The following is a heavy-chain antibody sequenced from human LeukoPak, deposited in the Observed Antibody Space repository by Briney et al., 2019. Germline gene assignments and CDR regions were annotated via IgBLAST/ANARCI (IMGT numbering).Heavy chain of an antibody. Sequence: GGSLRLSCAASGFNFSNYWMSWVRQAPGEGLEWVANMEYDGSEIYYVDCVEGRFTISRDNAKNSLYLQMNSLRAEDTAVYYCARVDASGFDCWGQGTLVTVSS. V-gene: IGHV3-7*04. D-gene: IGHD6-13*01. J-gene: IGHJ4*02. CDR1: GFNFSNYW. CDR2: MEYDGSEI. CDR3: ARVDASGFDC.